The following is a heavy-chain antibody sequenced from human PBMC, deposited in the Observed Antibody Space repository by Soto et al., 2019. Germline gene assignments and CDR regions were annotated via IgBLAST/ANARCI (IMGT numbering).Heavy chain of an antibody. CDR2: IIPIFGTA. Sequence: SVKVSCKASGGTFSSYSINWVRQAPGQGLEWMGGIIPIFGTASNAQKFQGRVTITADESATTVYMELSSLRSEDTAVYYCARAPNILTVKYYFDYWGQGTLVTVPS. J-gene: IGHJ4*02. D-gene: IGHD3-9*01. CDR3: ARAPNILTVKYYFDY. CDR1: GGTFSSYS. V-gene: IGHV1-69*13.